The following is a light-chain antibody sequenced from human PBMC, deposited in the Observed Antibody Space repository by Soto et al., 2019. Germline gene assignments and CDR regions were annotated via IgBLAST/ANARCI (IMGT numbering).Light chain of an antibody. CDR3: QQYGGSTRT. J-gene: IGKJ1*01. V-gene: IGKV3-20*01. CDR2: GAS. CDR1: QSVTTQ. Sequence: IVLTQSPGTLSLSPGERATLSCRASQSVTTQLAWYQQKPGQAPRLIIHGASSRATGVPGRITGSGSGTDFTLSISRLEPEDFAVYYCQQYGGSTRTFGQGTKVEIK.